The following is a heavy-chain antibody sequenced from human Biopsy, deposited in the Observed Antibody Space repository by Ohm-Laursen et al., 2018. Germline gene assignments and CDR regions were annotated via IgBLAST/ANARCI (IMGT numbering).Heavy chain of an antibody. J-gene: IGHJ4*02. Sequence: SDTLSLTCTVSGGSISSGNDYWSWIRQHPGKGLEWIGYIYYSGSTYYTPSLKSRVIISLDTSKNQFSLKLSSVIAADTAVYYCARVNVNRVSTIIDWGQGTLVTVSS. V-gene: IGHV4-31*03. CDR2: IYYSGST. D-gene: IGHD5/OR15-5a*01. CDR1: GGSISSGNDY. CDR3: ARVNVNRVSTIID.